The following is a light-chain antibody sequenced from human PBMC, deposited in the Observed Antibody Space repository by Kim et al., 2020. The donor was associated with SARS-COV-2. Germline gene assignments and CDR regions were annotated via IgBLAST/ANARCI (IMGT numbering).Light chain of an antibody. J-gene: IGKJ2*01. V-gene: IGKV1-33*01. Sequence: SASVGDRVTITCQASQDIHNYLNWYQQKAGKDPKLLIYAASNLETGVPSRLSGSGTGTDFTYTISSRQPEDIATYYCQQYDIPPYTFGQGTKLEI. CDR3: QQYDIPPYT. CDR1: QDIHNY. CDR2: AAS.